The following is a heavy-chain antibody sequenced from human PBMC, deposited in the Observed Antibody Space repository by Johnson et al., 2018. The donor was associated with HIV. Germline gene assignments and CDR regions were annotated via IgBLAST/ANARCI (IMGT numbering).Heavy chain of an antibody. Sequence: QVQLVESGGGVVQPGGSLRLSCAASGFTFSSYGMHWVRQAPGKGLEWVAFIRYDGSNEFYADSVKGRFTISRDNSRNALYLQMNSLRAEDTAVFYCARDQFGTITTGGDGAFDIWGQGTMVTVSS. CDR3: ARDQFGTITTGGDGAFDI. D-gene: IGHD5-24*01. J-gene: IGHJ3*02. CDR1: GFTFSSYG. CDR2: IRYDGSNE. V-gene: IGHV3-30*02.